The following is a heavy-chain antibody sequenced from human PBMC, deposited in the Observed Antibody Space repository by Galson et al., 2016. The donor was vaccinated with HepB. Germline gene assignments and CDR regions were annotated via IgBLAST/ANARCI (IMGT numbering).Heavy chain of an antibody. CDR3: ARDSWFYGSGNYYPFDY. CDR2: ISAYNGNT. J-gene: IGHJ4*02. D-gene: IGHD3-10*01. CDR1: GYSFSSYG. V-gene: IGHV1-18*01. Sequence: SVKVSCKASGYSFSSYGVSWVRQAPGQGLEWMGWISAYNGNTEYAQDVQDRVTISTDAFTSTAYMELRSLRSDDTALYYCARDSWFYGSGNYYPFDYWGQGTLITVSS.